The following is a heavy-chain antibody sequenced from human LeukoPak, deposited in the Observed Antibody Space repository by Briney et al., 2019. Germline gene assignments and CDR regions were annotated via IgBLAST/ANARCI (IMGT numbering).Heavy chain of an antibody. CDR1: GGSFSGYY. Sequence: SETLSLTCAVYGGSFSGYYWSWIRQPPGKGLEWIGEINHSGSTNYNPSLKSRVTISVDTSKNQFSLKLSSVTAADTAVYYCARPRRYCSSTSCNYYYMDVWGKGTTVTVSS. D-gene: IGHD2-2*01. CDR2: INHSGST. CDR3: ARPRRYCSSTSCNYYYMDV. J-gene: IGHJ6*03. V-gene: IGHV4-34*01.